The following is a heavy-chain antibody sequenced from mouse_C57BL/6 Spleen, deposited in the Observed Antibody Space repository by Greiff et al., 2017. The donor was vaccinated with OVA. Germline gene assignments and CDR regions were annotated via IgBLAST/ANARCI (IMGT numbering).Heavy chain of an antibody. J-gene: IGHJ4*01. V-gene: IGHV1-81*01. CDR2: IYPRSGNT. CDR3: ARGDDYDAESAMDY. Sequence: QVQLQQSGAELARPGASVKLSCKASGYTFTSYGISWVKQRTGQGLEWIGEIYPRSGNTYYNEKFKGKATLTADKSSSTAYMELRSLTSEDSAVYFCARGDDYDAESAMDYWGQGTSVTVSS. D-gene: IGHD2-4*01. CDR1: GYTFTSYG.